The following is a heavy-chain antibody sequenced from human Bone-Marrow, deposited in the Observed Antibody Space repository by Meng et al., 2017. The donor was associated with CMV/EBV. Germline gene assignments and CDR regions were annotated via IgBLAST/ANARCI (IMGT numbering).Heavy chain of an antibody. CDR2: IYYSGSN. CDR1: GGSISSGDYY. D-gene: IGHD3-3*01. J-gene: IGHJ4*02. Sequence: QVQPQESGPGLVTPSHTQSLNRTVAGGSISSGDYYWSWIRQPPGKGLEWIGYIYYSGSNYYTPSIKSRVTISVDTSKNQFSLKLSSVTAADTAVYYCARVLSGYFDYWGQGTLVTVSS. V-gene: IGHV4-30-4*08. CDR3: ARVLSGYFDY.